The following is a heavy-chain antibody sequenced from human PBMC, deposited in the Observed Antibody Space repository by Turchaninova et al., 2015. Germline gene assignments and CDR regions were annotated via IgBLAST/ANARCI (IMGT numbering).Heavy chain of an antibody. Sequence: EAQIVDSGGGLVQPGRSLRLSCTTSGFNFGGFAMSWVRQAPGKGLEWVGQIKAKAFGGAAYYAPSVQGRFTISRDDSTSTAYLQMNDLKTEDTAVYYCNGGSTTPYWGQGTLVTVSS. J-gene: IGHJ4*02. CDR3: NGGSTTPY. CDR2: IKAKAFGGAA. CDR1: GFNFGGFA. D-gene: IGHD1-26*01. V-gene: IGHV3-49*04.